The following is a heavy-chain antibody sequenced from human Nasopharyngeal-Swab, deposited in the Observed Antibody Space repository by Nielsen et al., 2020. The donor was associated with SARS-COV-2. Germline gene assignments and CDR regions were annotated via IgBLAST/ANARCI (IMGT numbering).Heavy chain of an antibody. J-gene: IGHJ3*02. CDR2: TSAYNGNT. V-gene: IGHV1-18*01. D-gene: IGHD2-15*01. CDR3: ASARIPVPDAFDI. CDR1: GYTFTSYG. Sequence: ASVKVSCKASGYTFTSYGISWVRQAPGQGLEWMGWTSAYNGNTNYAQKLQGRVTMTTDTSTSTAYMELRSLRSDDTAVYYCASARIPVPDAFDIWGQGTMVTVSS.